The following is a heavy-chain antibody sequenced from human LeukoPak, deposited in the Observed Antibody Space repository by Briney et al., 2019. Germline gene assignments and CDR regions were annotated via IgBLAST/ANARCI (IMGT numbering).Heavy chain of an antibody. Sequence: SETLSLTCTVSGGSISSGDYYWSWIRQPPGKGLEWIGYIYYSGSTYYNPSLKSRVTISVDTSKNQFSLKLSSVTAADTAVYYCASWLVVPAAIDYRGQGTLITVSS. D-gene: IGHD2-2*02. CDR2: IYYSGST. V-gene: IGHV4-30-4*01. CDR3: ASWLVVPAAIDY. J-gene: IGHJ4*02. CDR1: GGSISSGDYY.